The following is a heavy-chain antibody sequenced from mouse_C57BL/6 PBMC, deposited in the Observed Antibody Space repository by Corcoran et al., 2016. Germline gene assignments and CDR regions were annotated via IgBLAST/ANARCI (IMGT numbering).Heavy chain of an antibody. D-gene: IGHD2-3*01. CDR2: INTYSGVP. J-gene: IGHJ3*01. V-gene: IGHV9-3*01. CDR3: SVYDGGAD. CDR1: GYTFTTYG. Sequence: QIQLVQSGPELKKPGETVKISCKASGYTFTTYGMSWVKQAPGKGLKWMGWINTYSGVPTYADDFKGRFAFSLETSASTAYLKINNRKKEETATYFWSVYDGGADWGQGTLVTVSA.